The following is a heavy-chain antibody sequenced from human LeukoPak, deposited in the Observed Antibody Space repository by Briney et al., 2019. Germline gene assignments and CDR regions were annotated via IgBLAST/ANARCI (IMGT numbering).Heavy chain of an antibody. D-gene: IGHD4-23*01. J-gene: IGHJ4*02. V-gene: IGHV3-23*01. CDR1: GFGFNDAA. CDR2: ISSSGANT. CDR3: VKDIQVTY. Sequence: GGSLRLSCAASGFGFNDAAMTWVRQAPGKGLEWVSLISSSGANTYYAHSVKGRFTISRDNSKNTLFLQMNSLRAEDTAMYYCVKDIQVTYWGQGTLVTVSS.